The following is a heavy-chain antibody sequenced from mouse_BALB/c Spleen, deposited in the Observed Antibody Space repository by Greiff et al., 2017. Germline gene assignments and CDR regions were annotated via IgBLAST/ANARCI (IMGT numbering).Heavy chain of an antibody. V-gene: IGHV5-6-2*01. CDR3: ARDAYYLDY. CDR1: GFTFSSYY. CDR2: INSNGGST. J-gene: IGHJ2*01. Sequence: EVQRVESGGGLVKLGGSLKLSCAASGFTFSSYYMSWVRQTPEKGLELVAAINSNGGSTYYPDTVKGRYTISRDNAKNTLYLQMSSLKSEDTAWYYCARDAYYLDYWGQGTTLTVSS.